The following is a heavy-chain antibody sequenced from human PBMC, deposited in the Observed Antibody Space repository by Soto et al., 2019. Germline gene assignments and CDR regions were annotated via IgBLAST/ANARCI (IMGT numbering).Heavy chain of an antibody. D-gene: IGHD2-21*02. CDR1: GFTFDDYG. CDR3: ARFKGAGKKAYNGGDDAYYYYGMDV. V-gene: IGHV3-20*01. CDR2: INWNGGST. Sequence: GGSLRLSCAASGFTFDDYGMSWVRQAPGKGLEWVSGINWNGGSTGYADSVKGRFTISRDNAKNSLYLQMNSLRAEDTALYHCARFKGAGKKAYNGGDDAYYYYGMDVWGQGTTVTVS. J-gene: IGHJ6*02.